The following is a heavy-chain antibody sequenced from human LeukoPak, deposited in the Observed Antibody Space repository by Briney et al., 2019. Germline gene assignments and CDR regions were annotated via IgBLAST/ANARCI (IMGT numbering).Heavy chain of an antibody. J-gene: IGHJ3*02. Sequence: GGSLRLSCAASGFTVSSNYMSWVRQAPGKGLEWVSVIYRGGTTYYADSVKGRFTISRDSSKNTLYLQMNSLRAEDTAVYYCAKDSTGEAFDIWGQGTMVTVSS. D-gene: IGHD6-25*01. CDR2: IYRGGTT. V-gene: IGHV3-53*01. CDR1: GFTVSSNY. CDR3: AKDSTGEAFDI.